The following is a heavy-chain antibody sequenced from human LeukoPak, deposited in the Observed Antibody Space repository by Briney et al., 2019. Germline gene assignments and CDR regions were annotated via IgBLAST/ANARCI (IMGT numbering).Heavy chain of an antibody. CDR3: ARDTNGDHDY. CDR2: ISGSGGST. J-gene: IGHJ4*02. CDR1: GFTFSSYA. D-gene: IGHD4-17*01. V-gene: IGHV3-23*01. Sequence: GGSLRLSCAASGFTFSSYAMSWVRQAPGKGLEWVSAISGSGGSTYYADSVKGRFTISRDNAKNSLYLQMNSLRAEDTAVYYCARDTNGDHDYWGQGTLVTVSS.